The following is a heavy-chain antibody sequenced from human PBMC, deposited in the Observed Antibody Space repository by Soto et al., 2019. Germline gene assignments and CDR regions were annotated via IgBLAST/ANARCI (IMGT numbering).Heavy chain of an antibody. Sequence: QVQLVQSGPEVKKPGASVKVSCKASGYTFPNYNIIWVRQAPGQGLEFMGWISAYNGDTNYAEKVQGRVTMTTDTSTSTAYMELRSLRADDTAVYYCARGRGADVWGQGTTVTVSS. CDR2: ISAYNGDT. CDR3: ARGRGADV. D-gene: IGHD3-16*01. J-gene: IGHJ6*02. CDR1: GYTFPNYN. V-gene: IGHV1-18*01.